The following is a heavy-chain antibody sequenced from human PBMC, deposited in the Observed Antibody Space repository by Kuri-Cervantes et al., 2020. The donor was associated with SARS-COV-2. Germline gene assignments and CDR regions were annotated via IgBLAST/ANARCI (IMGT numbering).Heavy chain of an antibody. Sequence: SVKVSCKASGGTFSSYAISWVRQAPGQGLEWMGGIIPIFGTANYAQKFQGRVTITTDESTSTAYMELSSLRSEDTAVYYCARDPGGYSYGYMWAFDIWGQGTMVTVSS. J-gene: IGHJ3*02. CDR2: IIPIFGTA. V-gene: IGHV1-69*05. CDR1: GGTFSSYA. CDR3: ARDPGGYSYGYMWAFDI. D-gene: IGHD5-18*01.